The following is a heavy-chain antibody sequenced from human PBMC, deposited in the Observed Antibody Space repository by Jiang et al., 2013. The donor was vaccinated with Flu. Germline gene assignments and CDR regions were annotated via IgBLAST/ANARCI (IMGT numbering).Heavy chain of an antibody. D-gene: IGHD6-19*01. CDR3: ARAPEGRYSSGWRTGGTGYFDY. Sequence: QTLSLTCAISGDSVSSNSAAWNWIRQSPSRGLEWLGRTYYRSKWYNDYAVSVKSRITINPDTSKNQFSLQLNSVTPEDTAVYYCARAPEGRYSSGWRTGGTGYFDYWGQGTLVTVSS. J-gene: IGHJ4*02. V-gene: IGHV6-1*01. CDR2: TYYRSKWYN. CDR1: GDSVSSNSAA.